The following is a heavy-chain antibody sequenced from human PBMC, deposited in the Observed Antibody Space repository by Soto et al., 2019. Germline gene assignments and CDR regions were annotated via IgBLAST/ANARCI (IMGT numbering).Heavy chain of an antibody. Sequence: PGXSLRLSCAASVFTFSTYAINWVGQAPGKGLEWVSGISGSGDSTYYADSVKGRFTVSRDNSKNTLYLQMNRMRAEDTAVFYCAKERSSGWSFDYWGQGTLVTV. D-gene: IGHD6-19*01. CDR2: ISGSGDST. V-gene: IGHV3-23*01. CDR1: VFTFSTYA. CDR3: AKERSSGWSFDY. J-gene: IGHJ4*02.